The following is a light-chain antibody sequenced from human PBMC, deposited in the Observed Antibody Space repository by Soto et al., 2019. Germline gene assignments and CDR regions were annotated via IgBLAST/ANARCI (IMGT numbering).Light chain of an antibody. V-gene: IGLV1-40*01. J-gene: IGLJ3*02. CDR2: VNI. CDR1: SSNIGAGYD. Sequence: QSVLTQPPSVSGAPGQRVTISCTGSSSNIGAGYDVHWYQQLPGTAPKLLIYVNINRPSGVPDRFSGSKSGTSASLAITGLQAADEADYYCQSYDSSLSGWLFGGGTKVTVL. CDR3: QSYDSSLSGWL.